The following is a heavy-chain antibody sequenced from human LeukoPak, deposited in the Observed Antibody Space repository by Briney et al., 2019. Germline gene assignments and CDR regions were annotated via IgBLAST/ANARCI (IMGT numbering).Heavy chain of an antibody. CDR1: GYTFTGYY. Sequence: ASVKVSCKASGYTFTGYYMHWVRQAPGQGLEWMGRINPNSGGTNYAQKFQGRVTMTRDTSISTAYMELSRLRSDDTAVYYCARDHSSSKNYYYYMDVWGKGTTVTVAS. CDR3: ARDHSSSKNYYYYMDV. CDR2: INPNSGGT. D-gene: IGHD6-6*01. J-gene: IGHJ6*03. V-gene: IGHV1-2*06.